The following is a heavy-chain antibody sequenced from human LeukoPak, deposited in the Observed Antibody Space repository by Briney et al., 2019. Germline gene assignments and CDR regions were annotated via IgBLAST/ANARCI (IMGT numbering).Heavy chain of an antibody. CDR2: IKQDGSEK. CDR1: GGSFSGYY. CDR3: AREREPIAAAATYYFDY. J-gene: IGHJ4*02. D-gene: IGHD6-13*01. V-gene: IGHV3-7*01. Sequence: ETLSLTCAVYGGSFSGYYWSWVRQAPGKGLEWVANIKQDGSEKYYVDSVKGRFTISRDNAKNSLYLQMNSLRAEDTAVYYCAREREPIAAAATYYFDYWGQGTLVTVSS.